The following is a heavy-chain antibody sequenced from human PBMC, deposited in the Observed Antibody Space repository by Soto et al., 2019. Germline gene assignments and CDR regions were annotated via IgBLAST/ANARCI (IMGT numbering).Heavy chain of an antibody. CDR2: IYYSGST. V-gene: IGHV4-59*08. CDR3: ARGRSHPFYYRSRDA. Sequence: PSETLSLTCTVSGGCVRSYFWGWILQTPGKGLEWIGYIYYSGSTNYNPSLRSRVTISVDTSKNQFSRKLSSVPAADTAVYYCARGRSHPFYYRSRDAWGKGPPVT. J-gene: IGHJ6*03. CDR1: GGCVRSYF. D-gene: IGHD3-10*01.